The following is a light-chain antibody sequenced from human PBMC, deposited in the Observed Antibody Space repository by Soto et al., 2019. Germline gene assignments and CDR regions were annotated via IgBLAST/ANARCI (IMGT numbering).Light chain of an antibody. CDR3: QQYDTPSRT. CDR1: QSINSW. CDR2: RAS. Sequence: DTQMTQSPSTLSASVGDRVTITCRASQSINSWLAWFQQKPGKAPKLLISRASNLESGVPSRFSGSASGTEFTLTISSLQPDDFATYYCQQYDTPSRTFGQGTKVEIK. V-gene: IGKV1-5*03. J-gene: IGKJ1*01.